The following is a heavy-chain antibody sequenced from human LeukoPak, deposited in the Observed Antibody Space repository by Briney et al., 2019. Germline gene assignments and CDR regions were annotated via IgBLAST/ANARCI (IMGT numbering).Heavy chain of an antibody. D-gene: IGHD6-13*01. CDR2: IWYDGCNK. CDR3: ARDRAAADLDY. J-gene: IGHJ4*02. CDR1: GFTFSSYG. V-gene: IGHV3-33*01. Sequence: GRSLRLSCAASGFTFSSYGMHWVRQAPGKGLEWVAVIWYDGCNKFYADSVKGRFTISRDNSKNTLYLQMNSLRAEDTAVYYCARDRAAADLDYWGQGTLVTVSS.